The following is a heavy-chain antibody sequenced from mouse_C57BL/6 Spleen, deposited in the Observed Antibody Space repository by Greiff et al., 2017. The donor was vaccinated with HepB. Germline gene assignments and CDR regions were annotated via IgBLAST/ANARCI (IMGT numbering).Heavy chain of an antibody. D-gene: IGHD2-4*01. V-gene: IGHV1-7*01. CDR2: INPSSGYT. CDR3: ARNDYDGYAMDY. Sequence: QVHVKQSGAELAKPGASVKLSCKASGYTFTSYWMHWVKQRPGQGLEWIGYINPSSGYTKYIQKFKDKATLTADKSSSTAYMQLSSLTYEDSAVYYCARNDYDGYAMDYWGQGTSVTVSS. CDR1: GYTFTSYW. J-gene: IGHJ4*01.